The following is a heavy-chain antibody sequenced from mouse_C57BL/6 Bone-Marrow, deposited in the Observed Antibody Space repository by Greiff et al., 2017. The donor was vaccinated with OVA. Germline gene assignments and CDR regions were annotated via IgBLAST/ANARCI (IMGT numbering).Heavy chain of an antibody. D-gene: IGHD1-1*01. Sequence: VQLQQPGAELVKPGASVKMSCKASGYTFTSYWITWVKQRPGQGLEWIGDIYPGSGSTNYNEKFKSKATLTVDTSSSTAYMQLSSLTSEDSAVYYCARFPVYYGSSYYFDYWGKGTTLTVSS. CDR2: IYPGSGST. CDR3: ARFPVYYGSSYYFDY. J-gene: IGHJ2*01. CDR1: GYTFTSYW. V-gene: IGHV1-55*01.